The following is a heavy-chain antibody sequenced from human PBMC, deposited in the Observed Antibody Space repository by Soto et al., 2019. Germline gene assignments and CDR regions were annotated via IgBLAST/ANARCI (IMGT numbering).Heavy chain of an antibody. CDR3: ARAGEPAAAWRHFDY. D-gene: IGHD6-13*01. J-gene: IGHJ4*02. CDR1: GYTFTTYT. Sequence: ASVKVSCKASGYTFTTYTMHWVRHAPGQRLEWMGWINGGNGDTKYSQKFQGRVTITRDTSASTAYMEVSSLRSEDTAIYFCARAGEPAAAWRHFDYWGQGTLVTVSS. CDR2: INGGNGDT. V-gene: IGHV1-3*01.